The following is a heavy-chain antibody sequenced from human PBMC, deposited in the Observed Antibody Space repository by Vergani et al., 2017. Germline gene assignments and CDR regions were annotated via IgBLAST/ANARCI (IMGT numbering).Heavy chain of an antibody. CDR2: IYYSGGT. CDR3: ARSSQLAADQNWFDP. V-gene: IGHV4-59*08. Sequence: QVQLQESGPGLVKPSETLSLTCTVSGGSISSHYWSWIRQPPGKGLEWIGYIYYSGGTNYNPSLKSRVTISVDTSKNQFSLKLSSVTAADTAVYYCARSSQLAADQNWFDPWGQGTLVTVSS. J-gene: IGHJ5*02. D-gene: IGHD6-6*01. CDR1: GGSISSHY.